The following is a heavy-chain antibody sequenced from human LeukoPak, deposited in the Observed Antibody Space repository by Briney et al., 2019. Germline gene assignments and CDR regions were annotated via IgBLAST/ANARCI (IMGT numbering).Heavy chain of an antibody. CDR3: ARDRESSFDI. CDR2: ISGSGITT. CDR1: GFTFSSYA. J-gene: IGHJ3*02. V-gene: IGHV3-23*01. Sequence: GGSLRLSCAASGFTFSSYAMSWVRQAPGKGLEWVSVISGSGITTYYSDSVKGRFTISRDNAKNTLYLQMNSLRAEDTAVYYCARDRESSFDIWGQGTMVTVSS. D-gene: IGHD3-10*01.